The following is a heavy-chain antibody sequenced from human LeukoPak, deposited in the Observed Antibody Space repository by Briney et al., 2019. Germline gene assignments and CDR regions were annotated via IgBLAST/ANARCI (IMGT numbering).Heavy chain of an antibody. J-gene: IGHJ4*02. CDR1: GGSITNTTYF. D-gene: IGHD2-21*01. Sequence: PSETLSLTCTVSGGSITNTTYFWGWIRQPPGKGLEWIGTLYYSGTTYYNPSLRSRLTMSIDTSKNQFSLKLSSVTAADTAIYYCASYSIIVVARYPNGWGQGTLVTVSS. CDR3: ASYSIIVVARYPNG. V-gene: IGHV4-39*01. CDR2: LYYSGTT.